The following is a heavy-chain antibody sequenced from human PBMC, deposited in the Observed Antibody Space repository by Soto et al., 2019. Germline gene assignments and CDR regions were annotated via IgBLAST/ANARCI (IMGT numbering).Heavy chain of an antibody. D-gene: IGHD3-3*01. CDR3: AKDLRITIFGVAPEYFQH. CDR1: GFTFSSYA. Sequence: GGSLRLSCAASGFTFSSYAMSWVRQAPGRGLEWVSAISGSGGSTYYADSVKGRFTISRDNSKNTLYLQMNSLRAEDTAVYYCAKDLRITIFGVAPEYFQHWGQGTLVTVSS. J-gene: IGHJ1*01. CDR2: ISGSGGST. V-gene: IGHV3-23*01.